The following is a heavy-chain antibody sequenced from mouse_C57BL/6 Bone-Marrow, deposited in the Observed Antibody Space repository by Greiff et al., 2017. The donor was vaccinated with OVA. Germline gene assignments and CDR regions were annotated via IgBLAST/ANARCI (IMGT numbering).Heavy chain of an antibody. Sequence: HVQLQQPGAELVMPGASVKLSCKASGYTFTSYWMHWVKQRPGQGLEWIGEIDPSDSYTNYNQKFKGKSTLTVDKSSSTAYMQLSSLTSEDSAVYYCARENYYFWFAYWGQGTLVTVSA. J-gene: IGHJ3*01. CDR1: GYTFTSYW. CDR2: IDPSDSYT. CDR3: ARENYYFWFAY. D-gene: IGHD2-1*01. V-gene: IGHV1-69*01.